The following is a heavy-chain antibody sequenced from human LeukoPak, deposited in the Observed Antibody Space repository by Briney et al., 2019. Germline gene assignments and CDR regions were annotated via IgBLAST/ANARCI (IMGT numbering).Heavy chain of an antibody. Sequence: SETLSLTCTVSGGSISSCYWSWIRQPPGKGLEWIGYIYYSGSTNYNPSLKSRVTISVDTSKNQFSLKLSSVTAADTAVYYCARMANTVRGVIITSYYFDYWGQGTLVTVSS. CDR2: IYYSGST. CDR3: ARMANTVRGVIITSYYFDY. V-gene: IGHV4-59*01. D-gene: IGHD3-10*01. J-gene: IGHJ4*02. CDR1: GGSISSCY.